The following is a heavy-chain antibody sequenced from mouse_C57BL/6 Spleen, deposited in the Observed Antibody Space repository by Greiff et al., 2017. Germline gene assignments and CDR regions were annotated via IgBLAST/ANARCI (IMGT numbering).Heavy chain of an antibody. J-gene: IGHJ3*01. V-gene: IGHV14-1*01. D-gene: IGHD1-1*01. CDR2: IAPEDGDT. CDR3: TGYYGSTPAY. CDR1: GFNIKDYY. Sequence: VQLQQSGAELVRPGASVKLSCTASGFNIKDYYMHWVKQRPDQGLAWIGRIAPEDGDTEDAPKVQGKATMTADTSSNTAYLQLSSLTSEDTAVYYCTGYYGSTPAYWGQGTLVTVSA.